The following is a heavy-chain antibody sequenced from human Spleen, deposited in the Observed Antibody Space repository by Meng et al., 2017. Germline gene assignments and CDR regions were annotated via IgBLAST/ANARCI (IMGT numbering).Heavy chain of an antibody. V-gene: IGHV1-69*05. J-gene: IGHJ4*02. CDR1: GGTFRSYA. Sequence: SVKVSCKASGGTFRSYAISWVRQAPGQGLEWMGGINAVFGTTNYAQKFQGRVTITTDESTSTVYMELTRLTSEDTAVYFCARKAGNCISTTCYSLDYWGQGTLVTVSS. CDR3: ARKAGNCISTTCYSLDY. CDR2: INAVFGTT. D-gene: IGHD2-2*01.